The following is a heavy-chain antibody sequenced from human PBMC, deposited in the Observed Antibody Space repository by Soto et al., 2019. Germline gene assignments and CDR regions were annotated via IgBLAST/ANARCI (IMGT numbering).Heavy chain of an antibody. CDR2: IYYSGST. D-gene: IGHD4-17*01. J-gene: IGHJ3*02. Sequence: PSETLSLTCTVSGGSISSYYWSWIRQPPGKGLEWIGYIYYSGSTNYNPSLKSRVTISVDTSKNQFSLKLSSVTAADTAVYYCARPSGHFYGDEEGYGAFDIWGQGTMVTVSS. CDR1: GGSISSYY. V-gene: IGHV4-59*08. CDR3: ARPSGHFYGDEEGYGAFDI.